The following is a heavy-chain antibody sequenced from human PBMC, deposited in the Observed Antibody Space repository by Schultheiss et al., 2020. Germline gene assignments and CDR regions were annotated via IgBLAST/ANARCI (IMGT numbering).Heavy chain of an antibody. CDR3: ARGYCSGGSFGVGYYMAV. D-gene: IGHD2-15*01. CDR1: GGSISSSNW. CDR2: MFHSGST. V-gene: IGHV4-4*02. J-gene: IGHJ6*03. Sequence: TLSLTCAVSGGSISSSNWWRWVRQPPGKGLEWMGEMFHSGSTNYNPSLKSRVTISVDKSKNQLSLKLSSVTAADTAVYYCARGYCSGGSFGVGYYMAVWGQGTTVTVSS.